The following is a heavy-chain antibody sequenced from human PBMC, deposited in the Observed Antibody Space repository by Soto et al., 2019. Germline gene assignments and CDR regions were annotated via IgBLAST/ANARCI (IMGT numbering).Heavy chain of an antibody. CDR1: GGTFSSYA. CDR3: ATYYYDSSGYPTSDAFDI. D-gene: IGHD3-22*01. Sequence: ASVKVSCKASGGTFSSYAISWVRQAPGQGLEWMGGIIPIFGTANYAQKFQGRVTITADESTSTAYMELSSLRSEDTAVYYCATYYYDSSGYPTSDAFDIWGQGTMVTVPS. V-gene: IGHV1-69*13. J-gene: IGHJ3*02. CDR2: IIPIFGTA.